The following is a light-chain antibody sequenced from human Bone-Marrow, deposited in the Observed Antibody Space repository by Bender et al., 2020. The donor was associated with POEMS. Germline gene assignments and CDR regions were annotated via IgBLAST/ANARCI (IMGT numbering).Light chain of an antibody. Sequence: SSDLTQDPAVSVALGQTVRITCQGDSLRNNYANWYQQKPGQAPVLVFYGQPNRPSGIPDRFSGSASGNTASLTIPGAQAQDEADYYCHSRDKDSSEKNLHIFASGTKVTIL. CDR3: HSRDKDSSEKNLHI. J-gene: IGLJ1*01. CDR1: SLRNNY. CDR2: GQP. V-gene: IGLV3-19*01.